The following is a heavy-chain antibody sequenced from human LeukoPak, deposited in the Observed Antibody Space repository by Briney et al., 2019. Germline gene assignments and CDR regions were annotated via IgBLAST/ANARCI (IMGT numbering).Heavy chain of an antibody. CDR3: ARREGYDSSGYYYY. Sequence: GGSLRLSCAASGFTFDDYGMSWVRQAPGKGLEWVSGINWNGGSTGYADSVKGRFTISRDNAKNSLHLQMNSLRAEDTALYYCARREGYDSSGYYYYWGQGTLVTVSS. J-gene: IGHJ4*02. V-gene: IGHV3-20*04. CDR2: INWNGGST. CDR1: GFTFDDYG. D-gene: IGHD3-22*01.